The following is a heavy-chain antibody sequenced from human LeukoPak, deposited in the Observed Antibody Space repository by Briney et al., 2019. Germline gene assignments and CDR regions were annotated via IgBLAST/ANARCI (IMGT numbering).Heavy chain of an antibody. Sequence: QAGGSLRLSCAASGFTFSSYSMNWVRQAPGKGLEWVSYISSSSSTIYYADSVKGRFTISRDNAKNSLYLQMNRLRAEDTAVYFCAREAQGSGLPGLSRYYYMDVWGKGTTVTVSS. D-gene: IGHD3-10*01. CDR2: ISSSSSTI. CDR3: AREAQGSGLPGLSRYYYMDV. CDR1: GFTFSSYS. J-gene: IGHJ6*03. V-gene: IGHV3-48*01.